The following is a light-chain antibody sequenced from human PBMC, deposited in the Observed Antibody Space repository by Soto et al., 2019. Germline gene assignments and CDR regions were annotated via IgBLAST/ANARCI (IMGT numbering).Light chain of an antibody. V-gene: IGKV1D-16*01. CDR3: QQYKSYPLT. Sequence: DIQMTQSPSSLSASVGDRVTITCRASQGISTWLAWYQQKPEKAPKTLIFDASNLQSGVPSRFSGSGSGTDFTLTISSVQPEDFATYYCQQYKSYPLTFGGGTQVDIK. CDR2: DAS. J-gene: IGKJ4*01. CDR1: QGISTW.